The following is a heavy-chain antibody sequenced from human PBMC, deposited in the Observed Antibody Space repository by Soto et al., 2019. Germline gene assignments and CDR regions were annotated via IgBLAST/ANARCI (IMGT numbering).Heavy chain of an antibody. V-gene: IGHV1-69*01. D-gene: IGHD3-10*01. CDR3: TRDQYSRGSGSSYVTGWDS. CDR2: ILPVFQTT. CDR1: GGTFSTHE. J-gene: IGHJ4*02. Sequence: QVQLVQSGAEVKEPGSSVKVSCKTSGGTFSTHEFSWVRQAPGQGLEWMGGILPVFQTTKYAQNFQARATITAGESTSTGYMELRSLRSAHTAMYYCTRDQYSRGSGSSYVTGWDSWGQGTQVTVSS.